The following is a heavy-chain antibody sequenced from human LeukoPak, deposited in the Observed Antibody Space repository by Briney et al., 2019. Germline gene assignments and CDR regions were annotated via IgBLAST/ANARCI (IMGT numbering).Heavy chain of an antibody. D-gene: IGHD2-2*01. J-gene: IGHJ5*02. CDR1: GYSISSGYY. CDR2: IYHSGRT. CDR3: AREVPAAINWFDP. Sequence: TSETLSLTCTVSGYSISSGYYWGWIRQPPGKGLEWIGSIYHSGRTYYNPSLKSRVTISVDTSKNQFSLKLSSVTAADTAVYYCAREVPAAINWFDPWGQGTLVTVSS. V-gene: IGHV4-38-2*02.